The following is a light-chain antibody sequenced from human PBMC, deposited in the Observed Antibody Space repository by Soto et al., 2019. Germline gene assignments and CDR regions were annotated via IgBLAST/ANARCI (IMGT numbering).Light chain of an antibody. CDR3: QHYVTYPLT. Sequence: DIVLTQSPGTLSLSPGERATLSCRASQSVNNNFLAWYQQKPGQAPRLLIYGASSRATGIPDRFSGSASGTDFTLTINRLDPEDFAVYYCQHYVTYPLTFGGGTKVEIK. J-gene: IGKJ4*01. CDR1: QSVNNNF. V-gene: IGKV3-20*01. CDR2: GAS.